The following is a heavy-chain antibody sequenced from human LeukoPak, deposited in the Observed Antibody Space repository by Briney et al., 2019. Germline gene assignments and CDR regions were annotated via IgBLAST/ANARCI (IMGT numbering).Heavy chain of an antibody. CDR3: ARGAAVAGVAGPFDY. J-gene: IGHJ4*02. V-gene: IGHV3-48*01. CDR2: ISTSSSTI. CDR1: GFIFSTYS. Sequence: GGSLRLSCAASGFIFSTYSMNWVRQAPGKGLEWVSYISTSSSTIYYADSVKGRFTISRDNAKNSLYLQMNSLRAEDTAVYYCARGAAVAGVAGPFDYWGQGTLVTVSS. D-gene: IGHD6-19*01.